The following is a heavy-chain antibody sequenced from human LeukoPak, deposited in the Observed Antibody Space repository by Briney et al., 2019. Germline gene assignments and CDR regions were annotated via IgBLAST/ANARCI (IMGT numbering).Heavy chain of an antibody. CDR1: GYTFSGYY. V-gene: IGHV1-2*02. Sequence: ASVKVPCKASGYTFSGYYIFWVRRAPGQGLEWMGWINPNSGGTNYAPEFQGRLTMTRDTSITTAYMELSTLRSDDTAVYYCALIGDHAWFDPWGQGTLVTVSS. D-gene: IGHD3-10*01. CDR2: INPNSGGT. J-gene: IGHJ5*02. CDR3: ALIGDHAWFDP.